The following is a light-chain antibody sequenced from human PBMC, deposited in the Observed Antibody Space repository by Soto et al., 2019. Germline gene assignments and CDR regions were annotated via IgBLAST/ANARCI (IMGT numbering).Light chain of an antibody. CDR1: QIISSSY. J-gene: IGKJ5*01. CDR3: QQRSNSPIT. V-gene: IGKV3D-20*02. Sequence: IVLTQSPATLSLSPGDRATLSCRASQIISSSYLAWYQQKNGQAPRLLLYGASNRDTGIPDRFRGSGSGTDFTLTISRLEPEDFAVYYCQQRSNSPITFGQGTRLEIK. CDR2: GAS.